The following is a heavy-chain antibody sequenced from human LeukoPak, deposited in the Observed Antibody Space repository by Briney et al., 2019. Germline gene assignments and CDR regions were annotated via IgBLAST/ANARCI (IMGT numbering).Heavy chain of an antibody. J-gene: IGHJ3*02. D-gene: IGHD6-13*01. V-gene: IGHV6-1*01. CDR1: GDSVSSNSAA. Sequence: SQTLSLTCAISGDSVSSNSAAWNWIRQSPSRGLEWLGRTYYRTSKWYNDYVLSVKSRLSFNADTSKNQFSLQLNSVTPEDTAVYFCARNLEYSSSFLAFDIWGQGTMVTVSS. CDR2: TYYRTSKWYN. CDR3: ARNLEYSSSFLAFDI.